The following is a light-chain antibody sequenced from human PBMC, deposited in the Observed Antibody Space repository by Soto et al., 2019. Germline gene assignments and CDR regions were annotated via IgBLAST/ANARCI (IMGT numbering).Light chain of an antibody. CDR3: QSYDSSLSGVV. Sequence: QSVLTQPPSVSGAPGQTVTISCTGTSTNIGAGYDLHWYQQLPGTAPKLLIYGNSNRPSGVADRFSGSKSGTSTSLAITGRQAEDEDDYYCQSYDSSLSGVVFGTGTKLTVL. V-gene: IGLV1-40*01. CDR2: GNS. J-gene: IGLJ1*01. CDR1: STNIGAGYD.